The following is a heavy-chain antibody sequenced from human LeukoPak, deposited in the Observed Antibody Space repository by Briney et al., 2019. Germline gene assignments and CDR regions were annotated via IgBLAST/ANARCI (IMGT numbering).Heavy chain of an antibody. CDR2: IYYSGST. J-gene: IGHJ3*02. V-gene: IGHV4-59*12. CDR3: ARDARVLNAFDI. Sequence: SETLSLTCTVSGGSISSYYWSWIRQPPGKGLEWIGSIYYSGSTYYNPSLKSRVTISVDTSKNQFSLKLSSVTAADTAVYYCARDARVLNAFDIWGQGTMVTVSS. D-gene: IGHD3-10*01. CDR1: GGSISSYY.